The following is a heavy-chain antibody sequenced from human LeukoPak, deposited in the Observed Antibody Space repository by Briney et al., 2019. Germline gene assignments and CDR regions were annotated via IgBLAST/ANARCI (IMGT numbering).Heavy chain of an antibody. CDR2: IIPIFGTA. D-gene: IGHD4-11*01. V-gene: IGHV1-69*13. Sequence: SVKVSCKASGGTFTSYAISWVRQAPGQGLEWMGGIIPIFGTANYAQKFQGRVTITADESTSTAYMELSSLRSEDTAVYYCARLTTVRNWFDPWGQGTLVTVSS. CDR3: ARLTTVRNWFDP. CDR1: GGTFTSYA. J-gene: IGHJ5*02.